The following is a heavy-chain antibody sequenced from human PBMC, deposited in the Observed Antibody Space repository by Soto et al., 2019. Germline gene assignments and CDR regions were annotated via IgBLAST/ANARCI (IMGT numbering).Heavy chain of an antibody. CDR3: ARLRVRGVISYGMDV. V-gene: IGHV5-51*01. CDR1: VYSFTSYW. Sequence: GASLKTSCKGSVYSFTSYWIGGVRQMPRKGLEWMGIIYPGDSDTRYSPSFQGQVTISADKSISTAYLQWSSLKASDTAMYYCARLRVRGVISYGMDVWGQGTTVTVSS. D-gene: IGHD3-10*01. J-gene: IGHJ6*02. CDR2: IYPGDSDT.